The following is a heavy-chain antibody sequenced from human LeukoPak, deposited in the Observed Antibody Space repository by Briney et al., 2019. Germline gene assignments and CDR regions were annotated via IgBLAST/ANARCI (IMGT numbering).Heavy chain of an antibody. Sequence: GGSLRLSCGASGFTFTTYAMTWVCQAPGKGLEWVANIKQDGSEKYYVDSVKGRFTISRDNAKNSLCLQMNSLRAEDTAVYYCARDLDLDYWGQGTLVTVSS. CDR2: IKQDGSEK. V-gene: IGHV3-7*01. D-gene: IGHD1-1*01. J-gene: IGHJ4*02. CDR1: GFTFTTYA. CDR3: ARDLDLDY.